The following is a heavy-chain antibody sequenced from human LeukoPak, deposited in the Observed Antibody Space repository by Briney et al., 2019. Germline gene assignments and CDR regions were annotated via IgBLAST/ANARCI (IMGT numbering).Heavy chain of an antibody. CDR1: GFTFSSYW. CDR2: IYSGGST. Sequence: GGSLRLSCAASGFTFSSYWMSWVRQAPGKGLEWVSVIYSGGSTYYADSVKGRFTISRDNSKNTLYLQMNSLRAEDTAVYYCARDHLFGGSGWYRRDYYYYYMDVWGKGTTVTISS. CDR3: ARDHLFGGSGWYRRDYYYYYMDV. D-gene: IGHD6-19*01. J-gene: IGHJ6*03. V-gene: IGHV3-53*01.